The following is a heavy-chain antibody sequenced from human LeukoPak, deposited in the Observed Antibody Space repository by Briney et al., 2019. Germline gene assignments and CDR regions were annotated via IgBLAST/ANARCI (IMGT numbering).Heavy chain of an antibody. D-gene: IGHD6-19*01. Sequence: PGGSLRLSCVASGFIFSIYEMNWVRQAPGKGLEWVSFIDVSGTERNYADSVKGRFTISRDTSKNSLYLQMNSLRAEDTAIYYCARVLRYSKGWFAIAYWGQGTLVTVSS. CDR3: ARVLRYSKGWFAIAY. V-gene: IGHV3-48*03. J-gene: IGHJ1*01. CDR2: IDVSGTER. CDR1: GFIFSIYE.